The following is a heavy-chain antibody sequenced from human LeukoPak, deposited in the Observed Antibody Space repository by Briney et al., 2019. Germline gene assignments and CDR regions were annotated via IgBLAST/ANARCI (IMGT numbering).Heavy chain of an antibody. CDR2: INPSGGST. J-gene: IGHJ5*02. V-gene: IGHV1-46*01. Sequence: ASVKVSCKASGYTFTSYYMHWVRQAPGQGLEWMGLINPSGGSTSYAQKFQGRVTMTRDTSTSTVYMELSSLRSEDTAVYYCARDLHDSSGYYTNPHWFDPWGQGTLVTVSS. CDR1: GYTFTSYY. CDR3: ARDLHDSSGYYTNPHWFDP. D-gene: IGHD3-22*01.